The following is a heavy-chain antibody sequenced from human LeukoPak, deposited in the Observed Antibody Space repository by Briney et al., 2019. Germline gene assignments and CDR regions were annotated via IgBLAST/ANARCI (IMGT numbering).Heavy chain of an antibody. CDR1: GGTFSSYA. J-gene: IGHJ4*02. CDR3: AGYSSGWGAFDY. D-gene: IGHD6-19*01. V-gene: IGHV1-69*13. CDR2: IIPIFGTA. Sequence: ASVKVSCKASGGTFSSYAISWVRQAPGQGLEWMGGIIPIFGTANYAQKFQGRVTITADESTSTAYMELSSLRSEDTPVYYCAGYSSGWGAFDYWGQGTLVTVSS.